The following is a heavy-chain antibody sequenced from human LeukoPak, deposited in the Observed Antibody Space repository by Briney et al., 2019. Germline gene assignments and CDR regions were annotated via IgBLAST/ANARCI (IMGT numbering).Heavy chain of an antibody. V-gene: IGHV3-11*01. CDR1: VFTFSDSY. D-gene: IGHD6-13*01. Sequence: GGSLRLSCAASVFTFSDSYMTWIRQAPGKGLEWVSYISRSGSTTYYADSVKGRFTISRDNAKNSLYLQMNSLRAEDTAVYYCARLLRAGYSSSTHNWLGPWGQGTLVTVSS. CDR2: ISRSGSTT. CDR3: ARLLRAGYSSSTHNWLGP. J-gene: IGHJ5*02.